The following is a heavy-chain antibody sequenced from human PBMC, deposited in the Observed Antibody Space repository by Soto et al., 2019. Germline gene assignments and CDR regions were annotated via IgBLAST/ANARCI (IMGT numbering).Heavy chain of an antibody. CDR2: ISGSGGRT. CDR3: AKTYYDFWSGYEDWFDP. Sequence: EVQLLESGGGLVQPGGSLRLSCAASGFTFSSYAMSWVRQAPGKGLEWVSAISGSGGRTYYADSVKGRFTISRDNSKNTLYLQMNSLRAEDTAVYYCAKTYYDFWSGYEDWFDPWGQGTLVTVSS. CDR1: GFTFSSYA. D-gene: IGHD3-3*01. V-gene: IGHV3-23*01. J-gene: IGHJ5*02.